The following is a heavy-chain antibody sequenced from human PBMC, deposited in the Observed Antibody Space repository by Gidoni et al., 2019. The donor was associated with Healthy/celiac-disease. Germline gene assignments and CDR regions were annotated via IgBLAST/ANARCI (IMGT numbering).Heavy chain of an antibody. CDR2: IYYSGST. Sequence: QVQLQESGPGLVKPSQTLSLTRTVSGGSIRRGGYYWSWIRQHPGKGLEWIVYIYYSGSTYYNPSLKSRVTISIDTSKNQFSLKLTSVTAADTAVYFCAREEVGDDYGGNSIGYWGQGTLVTVSS. D-gene: IGHD4-17*01. CDR1: GGSIRRGGYY. J-gene: IGHJ4*02. CDR3: AREEVGDDYGGNSIGY. V-gene: IGHV4-31*03.